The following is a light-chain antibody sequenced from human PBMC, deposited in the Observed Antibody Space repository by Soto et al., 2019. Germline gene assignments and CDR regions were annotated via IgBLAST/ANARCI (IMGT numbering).Light chain of an antibody. CDR3: QQRSNWLLT. Sequence: EIVLTQSPATLSSSPGERATLSCRASQSVSSYLAWYQQKPGQAPRLLIYDASNWATGVPARFSGSGSGTDFTLTISSLEPEDFAVYYCQQRSNWLLTFGGGTKVELK. CDR1: QSVSSY. J-gene: IGKJ4*01. V-gene: IGKV3-11*01. CDR2: DAS.